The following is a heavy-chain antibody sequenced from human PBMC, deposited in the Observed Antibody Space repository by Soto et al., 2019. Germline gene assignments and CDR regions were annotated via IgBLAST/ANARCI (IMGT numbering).Heavy chain of an antibody. D-gene: IGHD2-8*02. CDR2: ISGSGLTT. CDR1: GFTFTNYA. CDR3: AKDFFVDCTGGSCYSGGSDY. J-gene: IGHJ4*02. Sequence: EVQLLDSGGGLVQPGGSLRLSCAASGFTFTNYAMSWVRQAPGKGLEWVSAISGSGLTTYYGNSGKGRFTISRDNSKRTHSLQMNSLRVEDTATYFCAKDFFVDCTGGSCYSGGSDYWGQGTLVTVSS. V-gene: IGHV3-23*01.